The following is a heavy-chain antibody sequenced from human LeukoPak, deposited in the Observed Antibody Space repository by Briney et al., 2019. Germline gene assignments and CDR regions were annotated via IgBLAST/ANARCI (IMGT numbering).Heavy chain of an antibody. V-gene: IGHV3-21*01. D-gene: IGHD1-26*01. CDR3: ARDREGATLYDAFDI. J-gene: IGHJ3*02. Sequence: PGGSLRLSCAASGFTFSSYSMNWVRQAPGKGPEWVSSISSSSSYIYYADSVKGRFTISRDNAKNSLYLQMNSLRAEDTAVYYCARDREGATLYDAFDIWGQGTMVTVSS. CDR2: ISSSSSYI. CDR1: GFTFSSYS.